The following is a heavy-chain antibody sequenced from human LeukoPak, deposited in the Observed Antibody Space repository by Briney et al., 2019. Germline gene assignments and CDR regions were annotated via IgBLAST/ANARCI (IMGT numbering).Heavy chain of an antibody. Sequence: ASVKVSCKASGYTFTSYDINWVRQATGQGLEWMGLINPSGTTTNYAQKFQGRVTMTRDMSTSTVYMELSSLRSEDTAVYYCARVDPGIVGAMDAFDIWGQGTMVTVSS. D-gene: IGHD1-26*01. V-gene: IGHV1-46*01. CDR2: INPSGTTT. J-gene: IGHJ3*02. CDR3: ARVDPGIVGAMDAFDI. CDR1: GYTFTSYD.